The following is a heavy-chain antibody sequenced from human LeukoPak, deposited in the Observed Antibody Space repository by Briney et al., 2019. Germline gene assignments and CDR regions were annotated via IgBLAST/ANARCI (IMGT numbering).Heavy chain of an antibody. D-gene: IGHD2-2*02. CDR2: ISYDGSNK. CDR3: ARGYQPLLYPGPFHFDY. CDR1: GFTFSSYA. V-gene: IGHV3-30*04. Sequence: PGGSLRLSCAASGFTFSSYAMHWVRQAPGKGLEWVAVISYDGSNKYYADSVKGRFTISRDNSKNTLYLQMNSLRAEDTAVYYCARGYQPLLYPGPFHFDYWGQGTSVTVSS. J-gene: IGHJ4*02.